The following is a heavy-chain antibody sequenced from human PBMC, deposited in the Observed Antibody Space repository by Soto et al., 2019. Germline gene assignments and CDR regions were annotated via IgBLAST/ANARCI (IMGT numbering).Heavy chain of an antibody. CDR3: ATPRDYGDYLAFEI. D-gene: IGHD4-17*01. Sequence: SETLSLTCTVSGGSINNYYWSWIRQPPGKGLEWIGYFYYTGSTNYSPSLKSRITISVDTSKTQFSLKLSSVTAADTAMYYCATPRDYGDYLAFEIWGQGTMVTVSS. CDR1: GGSINNYY. J-gene: IGHJ3*02. V-gene: IGHV4-59*08. CDR2: FYYTGST.